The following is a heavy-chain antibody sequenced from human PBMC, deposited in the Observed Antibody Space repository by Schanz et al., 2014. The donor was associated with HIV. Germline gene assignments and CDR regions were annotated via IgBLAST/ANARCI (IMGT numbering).Heavy chain of an antibody. CDR1: GFTFDDYD. Sequence: EVQLVESGGGLVQPGRSLRLSCAASGFTFDDYDMHWVRQAPGKGLEWVSSISWNSGNIGYADSVKGRFTISRDNGKDFLYLQMNSLRAEDTALYYCVKDSGTMISGARWFDPWGQGTLVTVSS. CDR2: ISWNSGNI. J-gene: IGHJ5*02. D-gene: IGHD3-16*01. CDR3: VKDSGTMISGARWFDP. V-gene: IGHV3-9*01.